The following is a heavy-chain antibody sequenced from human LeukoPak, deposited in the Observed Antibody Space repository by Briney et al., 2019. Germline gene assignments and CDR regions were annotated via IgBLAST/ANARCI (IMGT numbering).Heavy chain of an antibody. CDR3: ARVAGGHYMDV. CDR1: GFTFSSYS. CDR2: ISSSSSYI. J-gene: IGHJ6*03. Sequence: GGSLRLSCAASGFTFSSYSMNWVRQAPGKGLEWVSSISSSSSYIYYADSVKGRFAISRDNAKNSLYLQMNGLRAEDTAVYYCARVAGGHYMDVWGKGTTVTVSS. V-gene: IGHV3-21*01.